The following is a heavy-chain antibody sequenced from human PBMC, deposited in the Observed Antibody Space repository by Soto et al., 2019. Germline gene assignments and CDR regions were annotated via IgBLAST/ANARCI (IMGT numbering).Heavy chain of an antibody. V-gene: IGHV3-7*01. CDR2: IKQDGSEK. Sequence: GGSLRLSCAASGFTFSSYWMSWVRQAPGKGLEWVANIKQDGSEKYYVDSVKGRFTISRDNAKNSLYVQMNSLRAKDTAVYYWARDHGGDFDYWGQGTLVTVSS. D-gene: IGHD3-10*01. CDR1: GFTFSSYW. CDR3: ARDHGGDFDY. J-gene: IGHJ4*02.